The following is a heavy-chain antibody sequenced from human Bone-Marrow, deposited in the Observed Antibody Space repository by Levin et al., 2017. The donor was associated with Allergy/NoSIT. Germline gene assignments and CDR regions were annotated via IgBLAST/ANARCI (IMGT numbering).Heavy chain of an antibody. CDR2: IKSKTDGGTT. CDR1: GFTFSNAW. CDR3: TTDLLLWFGETTTYAFDI. J-gene: IGHJ3*02. D-gene: IGHD3-10*01. V-gene: IGHV3-15*01. Sequence: GGSLRLSCAASGFTFSNAWMSWVRQAPGKGLEWVGRIKSKTDGGTTDYAAPVKGRFTISRDDSKNTLYLQMNSLKTEDTAVYYCTTDLLLWFGETTTYAFDIWGQGTMVTVSS.